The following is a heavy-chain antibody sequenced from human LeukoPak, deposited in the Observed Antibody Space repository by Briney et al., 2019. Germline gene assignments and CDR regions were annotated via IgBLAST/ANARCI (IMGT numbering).Heavy chain of an antibody. Sequence: GGSLRLSCAASGFIFSNYSMNWVRQAPGKGLEWVSWISSTGNTIYYADSVKGRFTISRDNAKNSLDLQMNSLRDEDTAVYYCARLSRSTGPAYWGQGTLVTVSS. V-gene: IGHV3-48*02. CDR1: GFIFSNYS. CDR3: ARLSRSTGPAY. J-gene: IGHJ4*02. D-gene: IGHD2-2*01. CDR2: ISSTGNTI.